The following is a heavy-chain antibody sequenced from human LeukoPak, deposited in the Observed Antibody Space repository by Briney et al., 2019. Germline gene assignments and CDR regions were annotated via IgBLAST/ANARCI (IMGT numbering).Heavy chain of an antibody. CDR2: IYYTGST. D-gene: IGHD1-26*01. CDR1: GGSMSNYY. Sequence: PSETLSLTCTVSGGSMSNYYWTWIRQPPGKGLEWIGYIYYTGSTDYNPSLKSRVTIPVDTSKNQFSLKLSSVTTADTALYYCARDGRISPYYGMDVWGQGTTVTVSS. V-gene: IGHV4-59*01. J-gene: IGHJ6*02. CDR3: ARDGRISPYYGMDV.